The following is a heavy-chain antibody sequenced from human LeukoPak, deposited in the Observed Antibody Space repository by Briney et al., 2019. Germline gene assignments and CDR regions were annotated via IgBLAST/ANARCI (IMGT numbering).Heavy chain of an antibody. D-gene: IGHD3-22*01. CDR2: ISGSGGST. CDR3: AKAAYYDSSGYIYYYYMDV. V-gene: IGHV3-23*01. Sequence: GGSLRLSCAASGFTFSSYAMSWVRQAPGKGLEWVSAISGSGGSTYYADSVKGRFTISRDNSKNTLYLQMNSLRAEDTAVSYCAKAAYYDSSGYIYYYYMDVWGKGTSVTVSS. J-gene: IGHJ6*03. CDR1: GFTFSSYA.